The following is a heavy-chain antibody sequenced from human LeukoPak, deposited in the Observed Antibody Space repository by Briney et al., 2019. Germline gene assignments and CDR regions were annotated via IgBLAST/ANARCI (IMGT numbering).Heavy chain of an antibody. J-gene: IGHJ4*02. CDR2: ISSSGSNI. D-gene: IGHD2-8*02. CDR3: ARDPSGGTGYFDY. CDR1: GFTFSDYY. V-gene: IGHV3-11*01. Sequence: GGSLRLSCAASGFTFSDYYMSWIRQAPGKGLEWVSYISSSGSNIYYAASVKGRFTISRDNAKNSLYLQMNSLRAEDTAVYYCARDPSGGTGYFDYWGQGTLVTVSS.